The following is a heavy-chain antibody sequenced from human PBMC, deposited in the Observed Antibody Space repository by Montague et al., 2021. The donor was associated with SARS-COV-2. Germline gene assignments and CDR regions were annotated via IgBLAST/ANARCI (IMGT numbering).Heavy chain of an antibody. J-gene: IGHJ4*02. CDR1: GGSFSGYY. V-gene: IGHV4-34*01. CDR3: ARWDPQTLTLIGLRGKSASDY. Sequence: SETLSLTCAVYGGSFSGYYWTWIHQSPGKGLEWIAEINHSGTTNYNFNPSLRSRVTISVDTSKSQFSLKLSSVAAADTGVYYCARWDPQTLTLIGLRGKSASDYWGRGTLVTVSS. CDR2: INHSGTT. D-gene: IGHD4-23*01.